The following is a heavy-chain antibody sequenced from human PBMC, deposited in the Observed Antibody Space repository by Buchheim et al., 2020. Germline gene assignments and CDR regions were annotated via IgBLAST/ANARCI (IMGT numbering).Heavy chain of an antibody. Sequence: QVTLKESGPALVKPTQTLTLTCTFSGFSLSTSGMRVSWIRQPPGKALEWLARIDWDDDKFYSTSLKTRLTLSKDTSKNQVVLTMTNMDPVDTATYYCNGVLSFYYYGMDVWGQGTT. CDR1: GFSLSTSGMR. J-gene: IGHJ6*02. CDR3: NGVLSFYYYGMDV. CDR2: IDWDDDK. V-gene: IGHV2-70*04. D-gene: IGHD6-6*01.